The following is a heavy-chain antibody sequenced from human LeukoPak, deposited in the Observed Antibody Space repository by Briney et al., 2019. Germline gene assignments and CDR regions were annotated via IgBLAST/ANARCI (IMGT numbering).Heavy chain of an antibody. Sequence: GGSLRLSCAASGFTFSSYAMSWVRQAPGKGLEWVSAISGSGGSTYYADSVKGRFTISRDNSKNTLYLQMNSLRAEDTAVYYCAKMKYYDSSGQAGYWGQGTLVTVSS. CDR3: AKMKYYDSSGQAGY. CDR2: ISGSGGST. V-gene: IGHV3-23*01. CDR1: GFTFSSYA. D-gene: IGHD3-22*01. J-gene: IGHJ4*02.